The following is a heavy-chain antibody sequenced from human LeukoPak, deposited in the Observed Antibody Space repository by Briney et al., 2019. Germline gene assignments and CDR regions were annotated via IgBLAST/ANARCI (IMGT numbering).Heavy chain of an antibody. CDR2: ISAYNGNT. CDR3: ARVPGSYDFWSGYYTGGYFGY. V-gene: IGHV1-18*01. J-gene: IGHJ4*02. D-gene: IGHD3-3*01. Sequence: ASVKVSCKASGYTFTSYGISWVRQAPGQGLEWMGWISAYNGNTNYAQKLQGRVTMTTDTSTSTAYMELRSLRSDDTAVYYCARVPGSYDFWSGYYTGGYFGYWGQGTLVTVSS. CDR1: GYTFTSYG.